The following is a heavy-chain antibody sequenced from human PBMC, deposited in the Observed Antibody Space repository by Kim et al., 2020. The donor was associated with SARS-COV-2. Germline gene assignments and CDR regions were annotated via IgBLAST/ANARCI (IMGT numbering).Heavy chain of an antibody. CDR1: TDTFTNYG. Sequence: SVKVSCKHLTDTFTNYGINWVRQAPGQGLEWMGGIIPIFGPANYAEKFQDRVTITVDESTSTAYLNLNGLTSEDTAVYYCATDRGGVGPFHETTGYYGELEYWGQGTLVTVSS. CDR3: ATDRGGVGPFHETTGYYGELEY. CDR2: IIPIFGPA. D-gene: IGHD3-9*01. J-gene: IGHJ4*02. V-gene: IGHV1-69*13.